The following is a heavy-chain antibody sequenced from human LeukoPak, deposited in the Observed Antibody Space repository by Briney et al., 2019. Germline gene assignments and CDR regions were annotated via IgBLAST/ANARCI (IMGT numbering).Heavy chain of an antibody. D-gene: IGHD6-13*01. V-gene: IGHV3-20*01. J-gene: IGHJ5*02. CDR3: ARAYGSSSWFYTAFDP. Sequence: GGSLRLSCAASGFTFDDYGMSWVRQAPGKGLEWVSGINWNGGSTGYADSVKGRFTISRDNAKNSLYLQMNSLRAEDTALYHCARAYGSSSWFYTAFDPWGQGTLVTVSS. CDR2: INWNGGST. CDR1: GFTFDDYG.